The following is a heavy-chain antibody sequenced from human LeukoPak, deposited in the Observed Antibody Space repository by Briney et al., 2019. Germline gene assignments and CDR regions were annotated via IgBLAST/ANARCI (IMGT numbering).Heavy chain of an antibody. Sequence: PSGTLSLTCAVSGGSISSSNWWSWVRQPPGKGLGWIGEIYHSGGSTNYNPSLKSRVIISVDKSKNQFSLNLNPVTAADTAVYYCAREFGWDALDIWGQGTMVIVSS. CDR1: GGSISSSNW. CDR3: AREFGWDALDI. CDR2: IYHSGGST. V-gene: IGHV4-4*02. J-gene: IGHJ3*02. D-gene: IGHD3-10*01.